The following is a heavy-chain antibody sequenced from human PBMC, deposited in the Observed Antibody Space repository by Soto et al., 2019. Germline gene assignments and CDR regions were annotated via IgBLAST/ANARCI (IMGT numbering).Heavy chain of an antibody. D-gene: IGHD2-8*01. CDR2: FYHSVTT. CDR1: GDSIKNYF. Sequence: PSETLSLTCTVSGDSIKNYFWSWVRQPPGKGLEWIGHFYHSVTTNYSPALKSRVTISIDQSKNQFSLRLNSVTAADTAVYFCARDPGYCTNGVCPIFDFWGQGIPVTVSS. J-gene: IGHJ4*02. V-gene: IGHV4-59*01. CDR3: ARDPGYCTNGVCPIFDF.